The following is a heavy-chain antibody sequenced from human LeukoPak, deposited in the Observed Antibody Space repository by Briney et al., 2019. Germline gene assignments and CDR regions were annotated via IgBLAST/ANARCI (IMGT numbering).Heavy chain of an antibody. J-gene: IGHJ4*02. CDR2: INHSGST. CDR3: ARAVYDFWSGYPISRVFDY. D-gene: IGHD3-3*01. V-gene: IGHV4-34*01. Sequence: PSETLSLTCAVYGGSFSGYYWSWIRQPPGKGLEWIGEINHSGSTNYNPSLKSRVTISVDTSKNQFSLKLSSVTAADTAVYYCARAVYDFWSGYPISRVFDYWGQGTLVTVPS. CDR1: GGSFSGYY.